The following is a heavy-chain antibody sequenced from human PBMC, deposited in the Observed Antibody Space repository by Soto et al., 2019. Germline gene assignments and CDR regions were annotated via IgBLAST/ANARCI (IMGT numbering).Heavy chain of an antibody. CDR2: ISHSGTV. J-gene: IGHJ4*02. Sequence: SETLSLTCDVSSVSITSSNWWTWVRQPPGKGLEWIGKISHSGTVNYNATLKSRVTISVDRPKNQLFLKMMSVTAADTAMYYCARDYDGFDYWGQGIMVTVSS. D-gene: IGHD3-16*01. V-gene: IGHV4-4*02. CDR1: SVSITSSNW. CDR3: ARDYDGFDY.